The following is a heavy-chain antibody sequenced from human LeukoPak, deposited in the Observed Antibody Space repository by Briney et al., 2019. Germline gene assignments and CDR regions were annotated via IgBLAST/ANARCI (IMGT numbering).Heavy chain of an antibody. D-gene: IGHD5-12*01. V-gene: IGHV3-7*01. J-gene: IGHJ4*02. Sequence: GGSLRLSCAASGFTFSSYWMSWVRQAPGKGLEWVANIKKDGSEKYYVDSVKGRFTISRDNAKTSLYLQMNSLRAEDTAVYYCARDIVATAALNWGQGTLVTVSS. CDR2: IKKDGSEK. CDR1: GFTFSSYW. CDR3: ARDIVATAALN.